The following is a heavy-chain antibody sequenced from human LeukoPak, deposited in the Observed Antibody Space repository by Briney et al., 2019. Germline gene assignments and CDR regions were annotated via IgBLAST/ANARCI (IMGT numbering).Heavy chain of an antibody. Sequence: SSETLSLTCAVYGGSFSGYYWSWIRQPPGKGLEWIGEINHSGSTNYNPSLKSRVTISVDTSKNQFSLKLSSVTAADTAVYYCARGPQWLVLNGFQHWGQGTLVTVSS. CDR3: ARGPQWLVLNGFQH. J-gene: IGHJ1*01. CDR1: GGSFSGYY. V-gene: IGHV4-34*01. D-gene: IGHD6-19*01. CDR2: INHSGST.